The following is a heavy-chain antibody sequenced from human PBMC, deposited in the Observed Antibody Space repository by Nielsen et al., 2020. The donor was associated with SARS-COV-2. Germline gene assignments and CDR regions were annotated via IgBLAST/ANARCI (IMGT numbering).Heavy chain of an antibody. V-gene: IGHV4-59*01. D-gene: IGHD3-10*01. CDR2: IYHTGFT. J-gene: IGHJ4*02. CDR1: GGSISSYY. Sequence: SDTLSLTCTVSGGSISSYYWSWIRQPPGKGLEWIGYIYHTGFTDYNPSLKSRVTISVDISNNQFSLKLSSVTAADTAVYYCATYYFGSGSFDYWGQGTLVTVSS. CDR3: ATYYFGSGSFDY.